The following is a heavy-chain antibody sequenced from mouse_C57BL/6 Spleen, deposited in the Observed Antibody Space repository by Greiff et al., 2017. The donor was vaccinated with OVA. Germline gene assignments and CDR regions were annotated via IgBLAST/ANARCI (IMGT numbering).Heavy chain of an antibody. CDR3: VRGDYYGSGDYYAMDY. D-gene: IGHD1-1*01. CDR2: IRSKSSNYAT. V-gene: IGHV10-3*01. CDR1: GFTFNTYA. Sequence: EVQGVESGGGLVQPKGSLKLSCAASGFTFNTYAMHWVRQAPGKGLEWVARIRSKSSNYATYYADSVKDRFTISRDDSQSMLYLQMNNLTTEDTAMYYCVRGDYYGSGDYYAMDYWGQGTSVTVSS. J-gene: IGHJ4*01.